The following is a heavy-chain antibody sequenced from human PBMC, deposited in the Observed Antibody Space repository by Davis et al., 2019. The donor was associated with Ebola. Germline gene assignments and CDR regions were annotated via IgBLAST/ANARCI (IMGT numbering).Heavy chain of an antibody. CDR1: GFTFSSYY. CDR3: AKPRPQEGAGWWNFDY. J-gene: IGHJ4*02. CDR2: SRNKANSYTT. V-gene: IGHV3-72*01. D-gene: IGHD2-15*01. Sequence: PGGSLRLSCAASGFTFSSYYMDWVRQAPGKGLEWVGRSRNKANSYTTEYAASAKGRFTIFRDDSKNSLSLQMNSLRTEDTAVYYCAKPRPQEGAGWWNFDYWGQGTLVTVSS.